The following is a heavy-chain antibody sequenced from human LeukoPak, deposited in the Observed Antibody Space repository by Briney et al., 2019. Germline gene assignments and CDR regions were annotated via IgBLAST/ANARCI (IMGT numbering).Heavy chain of an antibody. V-gene: IGHV3-21*01. Sequence: KSGGSPRLSCAASAFTFSSYSMNWVRQAPGKGLEWVSSISSSSSYIYYADSVKGRFTISRDNAKNSLYLQMNSLRAEDAAVYYCARDPRYYDSSGSFDYWGQGTLVTVSS. CDR3: ARDPRYYDSSGSFDY. CDR2: ISSSSSYI. CDR1: AFTFSSYS. D-gene: IGHD3-22*01. J-gene: IGHJ4*02.